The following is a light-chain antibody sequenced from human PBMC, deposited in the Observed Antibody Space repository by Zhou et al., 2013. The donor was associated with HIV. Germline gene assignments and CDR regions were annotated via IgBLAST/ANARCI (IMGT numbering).Light chain of an antibody. Sequence: EIVLTQSPGTLSLSPGERATLSCRASQSIRTNQLAWYQQKPGQAPRLLISGASTRATGIPARFSGSGSGTEFTLTISSMQPEDFAVYHCQQYDKWPLTFGQGHD. CDR2: GAS. CDR3: QQYDKWPLT. V-gene: IGKV3-15*01. J-gene: IGKJ5*01. CDR1: QSIRTN.